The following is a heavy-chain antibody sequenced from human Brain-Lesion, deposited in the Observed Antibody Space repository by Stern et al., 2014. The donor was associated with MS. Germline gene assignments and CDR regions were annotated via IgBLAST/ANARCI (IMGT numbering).Heavy chain of an antibody. CDR1: GGSISSGGYY. CDR3: ARGRVVPGFQYYATDV. Sequence: QVQLVESGPGLVKPSQTLSLSCTVSGGSISSGGYYWSWIRQPAGKGLEWIGRIFNSGSTSYNPSLKSRVTISIDTSKNPFSPRLNPMTAADTAVYYCARGRVVPGFQYYATDVWGQGTTVIVSS. V-gene: IGHV4-61*02. D-gene: IGHD2-2*01. CDR2: IFNSGST. J-gene: IGHJ6*02.